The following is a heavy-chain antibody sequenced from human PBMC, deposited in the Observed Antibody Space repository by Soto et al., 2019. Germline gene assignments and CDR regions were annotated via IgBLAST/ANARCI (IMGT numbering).Heavy chain of an antibody. D-gene: IGHD6-13*01. V-gene: IGHV4-31*01. CDR1: GGSISSGGYY. CDR3: ARDRIAAAGTSTGYYGMDV. J-gene: IGHJ6*02. CDR2: IYYSGST. Sequence: QVQLQESGPGLVKPSQTLSLTCTVSGGSISSGGYYWSWIRQHLGKGLEWIGYIYYSGSTYYNTARKCLVTISVDTSKNQFSLKLSPVTAADTAVYYCARDRIAAAGTSTGYYGMDVWGQGTTVTVSS.